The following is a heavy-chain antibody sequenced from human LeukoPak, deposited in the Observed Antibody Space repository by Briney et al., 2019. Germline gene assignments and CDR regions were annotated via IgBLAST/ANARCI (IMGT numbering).Heavy chain of an antibody. D-gene: IGHD3-22*01. V-gene: IGHV4-59*01. CDR1: GGSISSYY. Sequence: PSETLSLTCTVSGGSISSYYWSWIRQPPGKGLEWIGYIYYSGSTNYNPSLKSRVTISVDTSKNQFSLKLGSVTAADTAVYYCARGMYYYDSSGYFWFDPWGQGTLVTVSS. CDR2: IYYSGST. CDR3: ARGMYYYDSSGYFWFDP. J-gene: IGHJ5*02.